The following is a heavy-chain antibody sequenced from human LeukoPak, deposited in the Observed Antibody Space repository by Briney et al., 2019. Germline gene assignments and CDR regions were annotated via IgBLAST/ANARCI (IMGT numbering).Heavy chain of an antibody. CDR2: IGSTGTDR. V-gene: IGHV3-21*01. J-gene: IGHJ4*02. D-gene: IGHD1-14*01. CDR1: GFSFSSSG. CDR3: ATETIGRHYDY. Sequence: GGSLRLSCAASGFSFSSSGINWVRQAPGNGLEWVSSIGSTGTDRYYADSVKGRFTISRDNAKNSLYLQMNSLRAEDTAVYYCATETIGRHYDYWGQGTLLTVSS.